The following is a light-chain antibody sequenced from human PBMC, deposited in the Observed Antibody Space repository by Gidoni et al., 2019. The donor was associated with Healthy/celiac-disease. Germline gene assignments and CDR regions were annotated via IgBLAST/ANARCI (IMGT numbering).Light chain of an antibody. V-gene: IGKV4-1*01. CDR2: WAS. J-gene: IGKJ3*01. CDR1: QSVLYTSNNKNY. CDR3: QQYYSTGFT. Sequence: DIVMSQSPDSLAVSLCERATINCKSSQSVLYTSNNKNYLAWYQQKPGQPPKLLIYWASTRESGVPDRFSGSGSGTDFTLTISSLQAEDVAVYYCQQYYSTGFTFGPGTKVDIK.